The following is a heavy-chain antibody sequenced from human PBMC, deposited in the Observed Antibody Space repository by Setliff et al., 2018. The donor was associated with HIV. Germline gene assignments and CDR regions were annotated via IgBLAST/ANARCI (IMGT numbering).Heavy chain of an antibody. V-gene: IGHV3-23*01. CDR1: GFTFSSYG. CDR2: ISGSGGST. CDR3: ARRTGDDWYYFDY. D-gene: IGHD3-9*01. J-gene: IGHJ4*02. Sequence: PGGSLRLSCAASGFTFSSYGMHWVRQAPGKGLEWVSTISGSGGSTYFADSVKGRFTISRDNSKNTLYLQMNSLRTEDTAIYYCARRTGDDWYYFDYWGQGTLVTVSS.